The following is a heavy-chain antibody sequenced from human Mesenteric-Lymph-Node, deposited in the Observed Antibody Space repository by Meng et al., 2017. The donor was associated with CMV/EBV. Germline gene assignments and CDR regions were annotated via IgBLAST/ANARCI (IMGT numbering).Heavy chain of an antibody. J-gene: IGHJ3*02. D-gene: IGHD1-7*01. CDR1: GFTVSSNY. CDR3: AKAEDWNYVGAFDI. V-gene: IGHV3-53*01. Sequence: GESLKISCAASGFTVSSNYMSWVRQAPGKGLEWVSVIYSGGSTYYADSVKGRFTISRDNSKNTLYLQMNSLRAEDTAVYYCAKAEDWNYVGAFDIWGQGTMVTVSS. CDR2: IYSGGST.